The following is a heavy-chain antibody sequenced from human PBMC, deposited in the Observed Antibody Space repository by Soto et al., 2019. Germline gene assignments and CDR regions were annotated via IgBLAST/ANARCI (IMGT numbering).Heavy chain of an antibody. V-gene: IGHV4-34*01. CDR2: NNHSGST. CDR1: GGSFSGYY. D-gene: IGHD3-3*01. J-gene: IGHJ6*02. CDR3: ARAVLRPVLRFLAWRDYYYVMDV. Sequence: PSETLSLTCAVYGGSFSGYYWSWIRQPPGKGLEWIGENNHSGSTNYNPSLKSRVTISVDTSKNQFSLKLSPVTAANTAVYYCARAVLRPVLRFLAWRDYYYVMDVCGQGTTVTVSS.